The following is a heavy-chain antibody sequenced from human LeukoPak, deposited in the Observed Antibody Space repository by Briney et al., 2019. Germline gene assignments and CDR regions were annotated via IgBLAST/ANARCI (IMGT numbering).Heavy chain of an antibody. CDR1: GFTFSSYA. CDR2: ISGSGGST. D-gene: IGHD2-15*01. J-gene: IGHJ3*02. V-gene: IGHV3-23*01. CDR3: AKARGYCSGGSCYSGFHDAFHI. Sequence: PGGSLRLSCAASGFTFSSYAMSWVRQAPGKGLEWVSAISGSGGSTYCADSVKGRFTISRDNSKNTLYLQMNSLRAEDTAVYYCAKARGYCSGGSCYSGFHDAFHIWGQGTMVTVSS.